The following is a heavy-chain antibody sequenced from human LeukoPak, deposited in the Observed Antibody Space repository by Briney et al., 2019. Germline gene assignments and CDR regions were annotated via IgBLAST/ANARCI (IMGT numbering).Heavy chain of an antibody. CDR3: STERGSDPVLYYGMDV. J-gene: IGHJ6*02. CDR1: GFTFDDYA. V-gene: IGHV3-9*01. D-gene: IGHD3-10*01. CDR2: ISWNSGSI. Sequence: GRSLRLSCAASGFTFDDYAMHWVRQAPGKGLEWVSGISWNSGSIGYADSVKGRFTISRDNAKNSLYLQMNSLRSDDTAVYYCSTERGSDPVLYYGMDVWGQGTTVTVSS.